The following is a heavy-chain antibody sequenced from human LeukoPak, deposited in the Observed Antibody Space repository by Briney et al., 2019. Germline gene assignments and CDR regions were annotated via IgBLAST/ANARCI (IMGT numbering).Heavy chain of an antibody. CDR2: INPNSGGT. D-gene: IGHD2-15*01. J-gene: IGHJ4*02. CDR3: ARAYCSGGSCVWFDY. Sequence: GASVKVSCKASGYTFTGYYMHWVRQAPGQGLEWMEWINPNSGGTNYAQKFQGRVTMTRDTSISTAYMELSRLRSDDTAVYYCARAYCSGGSCVWFDYWGQGTLVTVSS. V-gene: IGHV1-2*02. CDR1: GYTFTGYY.